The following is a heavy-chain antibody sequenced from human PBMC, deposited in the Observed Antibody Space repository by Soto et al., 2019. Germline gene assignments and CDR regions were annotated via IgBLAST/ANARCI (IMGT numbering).Heavy chain of an antibody. CDR1: GGSFSGYY. CDR2: INHSGST. Sequence: SETPSLTCAVYGGSFSGYYWSWIRQPPGKGLEWIGEINHSGSTNYNPSLKSRVTISVDTSKNQFSLKLSSVTAADTAVYYCARGQDCSGGSCFDYWGQGTLVTVSS. CDR3: ARGQDCSGGSCFDY. D-gene: IGHD2-15*01. V-gene: IGHV4-34*01. J-gene: IGHJ4*02.